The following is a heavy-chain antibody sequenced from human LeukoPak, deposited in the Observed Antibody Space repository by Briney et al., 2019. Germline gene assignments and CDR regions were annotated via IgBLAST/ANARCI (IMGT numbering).Heavy chain of an antibody. J-gene: IGHJ5*02. CDR1: GFTFSSYS. CDR3: ARGANYYGSGTGLNWFDP. CDR2: ISSSSSYI. Sequence: GGSLRLSCAASGFTFSSYSMNWVRQAPGKGLEWVSSISSSSSYIYYADSVKGRFTISSDNAKNSLYLQMNSLRAEDTAVYYCARGANYYGSGTGLNWFDPWGQGTLVTVSS. D-gene: IGHD3-10*01. V-gene: IGHV3-21*01.